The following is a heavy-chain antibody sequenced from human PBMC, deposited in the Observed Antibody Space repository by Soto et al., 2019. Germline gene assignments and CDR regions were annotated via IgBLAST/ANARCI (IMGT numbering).Heavy chain of an antibody. V-gene: IGHV4-59*01. J-gene: IGHJ4*02. CDR1: GDSMNGYF. Sequence: SETLSLTCTVSGDSMNGYFWSWIRQPPGKGLEWIGYIFDSGSSNYNPSLRSRVSISVDTSKNLFSLNLRSVTTADTAIYYCAREVDHWGQGSLVTVSS. CDR3: AREVDH. CDR2: IFDSGSS.